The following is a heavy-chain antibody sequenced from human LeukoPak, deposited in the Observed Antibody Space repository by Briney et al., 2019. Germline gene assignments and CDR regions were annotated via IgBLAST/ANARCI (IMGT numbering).Heavy chain of an antibody. CDR3: ARDPYGSGRVYRMDV. D-gene: IGHD3-10*01. CDR2: IWDDGSKK. V-gene: IGHV3-33*01. CDR1: GFTFSRYG. J-gene: IGHJ6*02. Sequence: GGSVRLSCAASGFTFSRYGMHWDRQAPGKGLEWVGVIWDDGSKKYYGDSVQGRFSISRDNSKNTLYVHMTGLRVEDTAVYYCARDPYGSGRVYRMDVWGQGTTV.